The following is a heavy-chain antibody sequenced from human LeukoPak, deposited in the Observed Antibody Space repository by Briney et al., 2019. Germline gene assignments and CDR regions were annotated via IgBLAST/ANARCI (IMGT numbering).Heavy chain of an antibody. V-gene: IGHV1-18*01. CDR3: ARPYYDILTGYYRGLYYFDY. D-gene: IGHD3-9*01. J-gene: IGHJ4*02. Sequence: ASVKVSRKASGYTFTSYGISWVRQAPGQGLEWMGWISAYNGNTNYAQKLQGRVTMTTDTSTSTAYMELRSLRSDDTAVYYCARPYYDILTGYYRGLYYFDYWGQGTLVTVSS. CDR2: ISAYNGNT. CDR1: GYTFTSYG.